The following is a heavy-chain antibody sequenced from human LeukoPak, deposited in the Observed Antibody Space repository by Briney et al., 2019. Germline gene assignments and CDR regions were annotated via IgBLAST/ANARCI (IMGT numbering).Heavy chain of an antibody. CDR3: ARQYYYYYMDV. J-gene: IGHJ6*03. Sequence: SQTLSLTCDVSGGSISGTSFYWGWIREPPGKVLGWIGTFYKDGSTFYNPSLKSRVTISADTSKNQFSLKLTSVTAADRAVYYCARQYYYYYMDVWGKGTTVTVSS. V-gene: IGHV4-39*07. CDR2: FYKDGST. CDR1: GGSISGTSFY.